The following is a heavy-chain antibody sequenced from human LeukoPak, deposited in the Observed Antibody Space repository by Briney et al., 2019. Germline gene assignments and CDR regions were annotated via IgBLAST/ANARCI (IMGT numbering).Heavy chain of an antibody. CDR2: INPNSGGT. J-gene: IGHJ4*02. CDR3: AREVKADYYDSSGSFDY. D-gene: IGHD3-22*01. CDR1: GYTFTGYY. Sequence: ASVRVSCKASGYTFTGYYMHWVRQAPGQGLEWMGWINPNSGGTNYAQKFQGRVTMTRDTSISTAYMELSRLRSDDTVVYYCAREVKADYYDSSGSFDYWGQGTLVTVSS. V-gene: IGHV1-2*02.